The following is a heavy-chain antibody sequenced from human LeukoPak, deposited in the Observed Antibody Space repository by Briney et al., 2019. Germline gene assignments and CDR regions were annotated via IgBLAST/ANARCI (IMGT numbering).Heavy chain of an antibody. V-gene: IGHV1-69*05. D-gene: IGHD2-8*02. CDR3: ATLEVEYSIVPTPRYYYSYYMDV. CDR2: IIAIFGTA. J-gene: IGHJ6*03. Sequence: SVKVSCKASGGTFSSYAISWVRQAPGQGLEWMGSIIAIFGTANYAPTFQGSVTSTTDEATSTAYMELTSLRSEDTAVNYSATLEVEYSIVPTPRYYYSYYMDVWGKGTTVTVSS. CDR1: GGTFSSYA.